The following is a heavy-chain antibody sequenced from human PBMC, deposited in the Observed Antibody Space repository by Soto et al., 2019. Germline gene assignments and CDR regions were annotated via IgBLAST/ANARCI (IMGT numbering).Heavy chain of an antibody. J-gene: IGHJ3*02. V-gene: IGHV4-59*01. CDR1: GGSISSYY. D-gene: IGHD4-17*01. CDR3: ARTYGDYVGYAFDI. CDR2: IYYSGST. Sequence: QVQLQESGPGLVKPSETLSLTCTVSGGSISSYYWSWIRQPPGKGLEWIGYIYYSGSTNYNPSLKSRVTITVDTSKNQFSLKRRSVTAADTAVYYCARTYGDYVGYAFDIWGQGTMVTVSS.